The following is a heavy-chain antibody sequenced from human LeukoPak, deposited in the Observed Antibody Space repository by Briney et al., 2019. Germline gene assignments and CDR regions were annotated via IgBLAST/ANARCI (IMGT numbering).Heavy chain of an antibody. CDR3: ARANMGFDY. Sequence: GGSLRLSCAASGFTFSSYSMRWVRQAPGKGLAWVSCINSNSSSTYYADSVKGRFTISRDNTKNPLYLQLCSRRGAHTGVYYCARANMGFDYWGQGNLVTLSP. J-gene: IGHJ4*02. D-gene: IGHD1-26*01. V-gene: IGHV3-48*01. CDR2: INSNSSST. CDR1: GFTFSSYS.